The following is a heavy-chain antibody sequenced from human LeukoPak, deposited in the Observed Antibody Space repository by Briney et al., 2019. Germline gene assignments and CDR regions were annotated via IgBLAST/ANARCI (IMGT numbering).Heavy chain of an antibody. CDR3: ARAYTIFGVVTGNDAFDI. D-gene: IGHD3-3*01. CDR2: MSYDGNK. V-gene: IGHV3-30*03. CDR1: GFTFTSYG. Sequence: GGSLRPSCAASGFTFTSYGFHWVRQAPGKALEWVAFMSYDGNKKYGDSVKGRFTISRDNAKNTLHLQMNGLRPDDTAVYYCARAYTIFGVVTGNDAFDIWGQGTMVTVSS. J-gene: IGHJ3*02.